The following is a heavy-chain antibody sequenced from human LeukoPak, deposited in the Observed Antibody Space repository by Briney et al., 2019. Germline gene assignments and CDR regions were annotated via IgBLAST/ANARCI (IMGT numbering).Heavy chain of an antibody. Sequence: GGSLRLSCAASGFIFSNYAMTWVRQAPGKGLEWVSAISGGGGSTYYADSVRGRFTISRDNSKTTLYLQMNSLRAEDTAVYYCAKDFSSPYYYYGMDVWGQGTTVTVSS. CDR2: ISGGGGST. V-gene: IGHV3-23*01. CDR3: AKDFSSPYYYYGMDV. CDR1: GFIFSNYA. D-gene: IGHD6-13*01. J-gene: IGHJ6*02.